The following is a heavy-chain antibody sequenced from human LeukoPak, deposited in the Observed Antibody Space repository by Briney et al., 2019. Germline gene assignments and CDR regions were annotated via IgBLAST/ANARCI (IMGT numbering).Heavy chain of an antibody. D-gene: IGHD1-26*01. CDR1: GFTFSSYG. Sequence: PGGSLRLSCAASGFTFSSYGMHWVRQAPGKGLEWVAFIRYDGSNKYYADSVKGRFTISRDNSKNTLYLQMNSLRAEDTAVYYCAKDNWELTYFDYWGQGTLVTVSS. CDR2: IRYDGSNK. CDR3: AKDNWELTYFDY. J-gene: IGHJ4*02. V-gene: IGHV3-30*02.